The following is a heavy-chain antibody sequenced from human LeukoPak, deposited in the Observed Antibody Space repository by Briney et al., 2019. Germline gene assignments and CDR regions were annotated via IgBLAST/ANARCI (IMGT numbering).Heavy chain of an antibody. CDR1: GFTFSSYG. CDR2: ISYDGSNK. Sequence: GGSLRLSCAASGFTFSSYGMHWVRQAPGKGLEWVAVISYDGSNKYYADSVRGRFTISRDNSKNTMYLQVNSLRAEDTAVYYCARGGHSSGWYYYYYMDVWGKGTTVTVSS. J-gene: IGHJ6*03. CDR3: ARGGHSSGWYYYYYMDV. V-gene: IGHV3-30*03. D-gene: IGHD6-19*01.